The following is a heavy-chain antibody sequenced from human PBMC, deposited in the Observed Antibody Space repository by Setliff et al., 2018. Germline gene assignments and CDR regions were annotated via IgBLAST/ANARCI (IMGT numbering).Heavy chain of an antibody. CDR1: GYTFTSYG. Sequence: ASVKASCKASGYTFTSYGINWVRQAPGQGLEWMGWISAYARKFQGRVTMTTDTPTNTAYMELRSLRSDDTAVYYCARGPLDFVVVPAAGKFDYWGQGTLVTVSS. J-gene: IGHJ4*02. CDR2: ISA. D-gene: IGHD2-2*01. CDR3: ARGPLDFVVVPAAGKFDY. V-gene: IGHV1-18*01.